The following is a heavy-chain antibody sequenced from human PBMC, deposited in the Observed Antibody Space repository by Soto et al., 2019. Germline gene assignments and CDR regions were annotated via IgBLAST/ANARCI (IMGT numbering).Heavy chain of an antibody. D-gene: IGHD3-10*01. V-gene: IGHV3-30-3*01. Sequence: QVQLVESGGGVVQPGTSLRLSCAVSGFTFRSYPMHWVRQAPGSGLEWVALISYDGSNKYYADSVKGRFTISRDNSKNTLYLQMNSLRPEDKAVYYCAREIGSSGSSNYWGQGTLVTVSS. CDR3: AREIGSSGSSNY. J-gene: IGHJ4*02. CDR2: ISYDGSNK. CDR1: GFTFRSYP.